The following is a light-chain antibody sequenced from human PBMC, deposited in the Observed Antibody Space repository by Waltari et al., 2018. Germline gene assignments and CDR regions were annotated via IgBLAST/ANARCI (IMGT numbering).Light chain of an antibody. J-gene: IGKJ4*01. CDR3: QQSYSLVT. CDR1: QIISNS. Sequence: DIQMTQSPSSLSASVGDRVTVPWRSSQIISNSFNLYQQKPGKAPTLLIYAAYTLQYGVPPRVSGSGSGTDFTLTISGLQPDDAAIYYCQQSYSLVTFGGGTKVEV. CDR2: AAY. V-gene: IGKV1-39*01.